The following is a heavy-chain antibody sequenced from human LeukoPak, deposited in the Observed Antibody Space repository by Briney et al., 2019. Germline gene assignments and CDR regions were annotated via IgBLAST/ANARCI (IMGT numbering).Heavy chain of an antibody. J-gene: IGHJ4*02. CDR1: GASISGSRYY. Sequence: SETLSLTCTVSGASISGSRYYWGWIRQPPGKGLEWIGTIYYSGTTHYNPSLKSRVTISIDTSKNQFSLKLSSVTAADTAVYYCARLVGAATDPFDYWGQGTLVTVSS. D-gene: IGHD1-26*01. CDR3: ARLVGAATDPFDY. CDR2: IYYSGTT. V-gene: IGHV4-39*01.